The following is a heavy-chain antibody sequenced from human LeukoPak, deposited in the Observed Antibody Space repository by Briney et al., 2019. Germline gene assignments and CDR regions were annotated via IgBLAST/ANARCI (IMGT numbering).Heavy chain of an antibody. D-gene: IGHD6-19*01. CDR3: AKLDSTGWPYSFDY. J-gene: IGHJ4*02. Sequence: GGSLRLSCAASAFTFSDFWMNWVRQAPGKGLEWVSIISGQSGNTYYAESVKGRFTISRDISNNTLYMQMNSLRAEDTAIYYCAKLDSTGWPYSFDYWGQGTVVTVSS. CDR1: AFTFSDFW. V-gene: IGHV3-23*01. CDR2: ISGQSGNT.